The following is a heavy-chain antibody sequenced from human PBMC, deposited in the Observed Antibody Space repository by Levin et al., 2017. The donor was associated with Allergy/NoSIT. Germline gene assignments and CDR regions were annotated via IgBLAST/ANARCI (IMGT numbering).Heavy chain of an antibody. CDR1: GGSISSYY. CDR3: ARGSSWVDY. V-gene: IGHV4-59*01. J-gene: IGHJ4*02. D-gene: IGHD6-13*01. Sequence: SETLSFTCTVSGGSISSYYWSWIRQPPGKGLEWIGYIYYSGSTNYNPSLKSRVTISVDTSKNQFSLKLSSVTAADTAVYYCARGSSWVDYWGQGTLVTVSS. CDR2: IYYSGST.